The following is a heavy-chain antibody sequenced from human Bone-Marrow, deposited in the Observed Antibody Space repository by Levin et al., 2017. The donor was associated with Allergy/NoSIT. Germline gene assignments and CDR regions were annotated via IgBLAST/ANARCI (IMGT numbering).Heavy chain of an antibody. J-gene: IGHJ4*02. D-gene: IGHD1-26*01. V-gene: IGHV3-74*01. Sequence: GESLKISCAASGFTFSNTWMHWVRQAPGTGLVWVSQINSDGSSTGYADSVKGRFTIARDNAKNTLYLQMNSLRVEDTAVYYCAKGGPVGALDYWGQGTLVTVSS. CDR3: AKGGPVGALDY. CDR2: INSDGSST. CDR1: GFTFSNTW.